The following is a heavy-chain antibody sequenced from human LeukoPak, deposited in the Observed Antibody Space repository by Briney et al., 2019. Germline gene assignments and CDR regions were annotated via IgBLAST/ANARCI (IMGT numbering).Heavy chain of an antibody. CDR1: GGSISSSY. V-gene: IGHV4-59*08. CDR3: ARQATRWEDWFDP. D-gene: IGHD1-26*01. CDR2: LSFRGST. Sequence: SETLSLTCTVSGGSISSSYWSWVRQPPGKGLEWIGHLSFRGSTKYNPSLQSRVTISTDTSKNQLSLTLTSVTAADTAIYYCARQATRWEDWFDPWGQGTLVTVSS. J-gene: IGHJ5*02.